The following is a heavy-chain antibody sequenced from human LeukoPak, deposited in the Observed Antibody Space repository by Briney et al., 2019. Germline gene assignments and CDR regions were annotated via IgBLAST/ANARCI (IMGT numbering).Heavy chain of an antibody. V-gene: IGHV3-7*01. CDR2: IKQDGSEK. Sequence: GGSLRLSCAASTFTFSSYWMIWVRQAPGKGLEWVANIKQDGSEKYYVDSVKGRFTISRDNAKNSLYLQMNSLRAEDTAVYYCARGASYYYYYYMDVWGKGTTVTVSS. CDR3: ARGASYYYYYYMDV. J-gene: IGHJ6*03. CDR1: TFTFSSYW.